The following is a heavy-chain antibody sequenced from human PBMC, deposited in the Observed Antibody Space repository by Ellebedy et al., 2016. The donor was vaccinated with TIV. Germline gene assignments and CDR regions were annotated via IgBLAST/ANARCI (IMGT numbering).Heavy chain of an antibody. CDR1: GFTFSGYY. D-gene: IGHD6-13*01. CDR2: IRYSGDLM. CDR3: ARLGVTAAAGASDY. J-gene: IGHJ4*02. V-gene: IGHV3-11*01. Sequence: PGGSLRLSCAASGFTFSGYYMSWFRQAPGKGPEWVSYIRYSGDLMYYADSVKGRFTTSRDNAGNSLYLQMNSRRAEDTAVYYCARLGVTAAAGASDYWGQGTLVIVSS.